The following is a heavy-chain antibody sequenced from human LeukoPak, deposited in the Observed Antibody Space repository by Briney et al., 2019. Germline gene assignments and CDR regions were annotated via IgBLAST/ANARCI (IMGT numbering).Heavy chain of an antibody. J-gene: IGHJ4*01. V-gene: IGHV1-2*02. CDR3: ATVPTVTTGFDY. Sequence: GASVKVSCKASGYTFTGYYMHWVRRTPGQGLEWMGWINPNSGGTNYAQKFQGRVTMTGDTSISTAYMELSRLRSDDTAVYYCATVPTVTTGFDYWGQEPWSPSPQ. CDR2: INPNSGGT. D-gene: IGHD4-17*01. CDR1: GYTFTGYY.